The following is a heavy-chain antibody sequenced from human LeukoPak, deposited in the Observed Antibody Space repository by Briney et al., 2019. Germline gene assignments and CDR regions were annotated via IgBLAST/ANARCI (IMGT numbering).Heavy chain of an antibody. Sequence: PGGSLRLSCAASGFTFSGNYMSWVRQAPGKGLEWVSVIYSDGNTYYADSVKGRFTISRDNSKNTLYLQMNSLRAEDTAVYYCARDFSGRGDAFDIWGQGTMVTVSS. CDR1: GFTFSGNY. D-gene: IGHD1-26*01. V-gene: IGHV3-53*01. J-gene: IGHJ3*02. CDR3: ARDFSGRGDAFDI. CDR2: IYSDGNT.